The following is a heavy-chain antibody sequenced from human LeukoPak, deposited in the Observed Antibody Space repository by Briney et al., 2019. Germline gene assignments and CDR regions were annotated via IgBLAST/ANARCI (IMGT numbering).Heavy chain of an antibody. D-gene: IGHD2-2*01. CDR3: ARVTNQLFPFDY. CDR2: ISAYNGNT. V-gene: IGHV1-18*01. J-gene: IGHJ4*02. Sequence: ASVKVSXKASGYTFTSYGISWVRQAPGQGLEWMGWISAYNGNTNYAQKLQGRVTMTTDTSTSTAYMELRSLRSDDTAVYYCARVTNQLFPFDYWGQGTLVTVSS. CDR1: GYTFTSYG.